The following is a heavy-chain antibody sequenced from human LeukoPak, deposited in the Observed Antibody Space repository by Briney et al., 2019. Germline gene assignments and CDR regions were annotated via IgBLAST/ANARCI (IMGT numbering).Heavy chain of an antibody. CDR1: GYTFISYY. D-gene: IGHD3-10*01. J-gene: IGHJ4*02. Sequence: ASVKVSCKASGYTFISYYMHWVRQAPGQGLEWMGWINPDSGGTNYAQKFQGRVTMTRDTSISTAYMELSRLRSDDTAVYYCARDWGKGSGNPDYWGQGTLVTVSS. CDR2: INPDSGGT. CDR3: ARDWGKGSGNPDY. V-gene: IGHV1-2*02.